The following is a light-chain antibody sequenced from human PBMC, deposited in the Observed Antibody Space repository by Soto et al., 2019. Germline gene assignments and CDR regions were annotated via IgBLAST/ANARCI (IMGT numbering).Light chain of an antibody. CDR3: QQTYNTPWT. CDR2: AAD. V-gene: IGKV1-39*01. J-gene: IGKJ1*01. CDR1: QSISSY. Sequence: DIQMTQSPSALSASVADRVTITCRASQSISSYLNWFQLKPGKAPKLLIYAADSLQSGVPSRFSGSGSGTDFTLTISSLQPEDFAIYYCQQTYNTPWTFGQGTKVEIK.